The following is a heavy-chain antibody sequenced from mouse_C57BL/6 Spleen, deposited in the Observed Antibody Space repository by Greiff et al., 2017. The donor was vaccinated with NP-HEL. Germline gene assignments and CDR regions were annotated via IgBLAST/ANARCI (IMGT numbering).Heavy chain of an antibody. CDR1: GYTFTEYT. CDR3: ARHEDFDYCSSYSYWYFDV. Sequence: VQLQQSGAELVKPGASVKLSCKASGYTFTEYTIHWVKQRSGQGLEWIGWFYPGSGSIKYNEKFKDKATLTADKSSSTVYMELSRLTSEDSAVYFCARHEDFDYCSSYSYWYFDVWGTGTTVTVSS. V-gene: IGHV1-62-2*01. D-gene: IGHD1-1*01. J-gene: IGHJ1*03. CDR2: FYPGSGSI.